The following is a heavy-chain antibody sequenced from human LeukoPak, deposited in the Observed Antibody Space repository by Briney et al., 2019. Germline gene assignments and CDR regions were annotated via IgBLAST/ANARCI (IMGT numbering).Heavy chain of an antibody. J-gene: IGHJ5*02. CDR2: ISSTSSTI. Sequence: GGSLRLSCAASGFTFSSYTMNWVRQAPGKGLEWVSYISSTSSTIYYAASVKGRFIISRDNAKNSLYLRMNSLRAEDTAVYYCARDRSVRSSIVVAGGFDPWGQGTLVTVSS. V-gene: IGHV3-48*01. CDR1: GFTFSSYT. CDR3: ARDRSVRSSIVVAGGFDP. D-gene: IGHD6-13*01.